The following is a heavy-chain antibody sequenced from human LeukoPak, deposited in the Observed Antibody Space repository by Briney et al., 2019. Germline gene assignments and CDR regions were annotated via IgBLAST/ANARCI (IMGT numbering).Heavy chain of an antibody. CDR1: GGTFSSYA. Sequence: SVKVSCKASGGTFSSYAISWVRQAPGQGLEWMGGIIPIFGTANYAQKFQGRVTITADESTSTAYMELSSLRSEDTAVYYCARGPYYDSSGSHYGWFDPWGQGTLVTVSS. CDR2: IIPIFGTA. J-gene: IGHJ5*02. D-gene: IGHD3-22*01. V-gene: IGHV1-69*01. CDR3: ARGPYYDSSGSHYGWFDP.